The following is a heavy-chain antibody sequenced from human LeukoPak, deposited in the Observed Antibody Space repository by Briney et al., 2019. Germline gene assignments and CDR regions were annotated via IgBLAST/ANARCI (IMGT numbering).Heavy chain of an antibody. CDR3: AKDRWGAVASFDY. CDR2: IRYDGNNK. D-gene: IGHD6-19*01. CDR1: GFPFSDYV. V-gene: IGHV3-30*02. Sequence: GGSLRLSCAASGFPFSDYVMHWVRQAPGKGLEGVAVIRYDGNNKYYADSVKGRFTISRYNSKNMLYLQMNSLGTEDTAVYYCAKDRWGAVASFDYWGQGTLVTVSS. J-gene: IGHJ4*02.